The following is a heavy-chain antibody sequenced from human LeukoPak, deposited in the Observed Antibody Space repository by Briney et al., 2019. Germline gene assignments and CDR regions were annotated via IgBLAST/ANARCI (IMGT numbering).Heavy chain of an antibody. CDR1: GYTLTELS. CDR2: FDPEDGET. V-gene: IGHV1-24*01. Sequence: AASVKVSCKVSGYTLTELSMHWVRQAPGKGLEWMGGFDPEDGETIYAQKFQGRVTMTEDTSTDTAYMELSSLRSEDTAVYYCATGDSDSQAGDYFDYWGQGTLVTVSS. CDR3: ATGDSDSQAGDYFDY. J-gene: IGHJ4*02. D-gene: IGHD2-15*01.